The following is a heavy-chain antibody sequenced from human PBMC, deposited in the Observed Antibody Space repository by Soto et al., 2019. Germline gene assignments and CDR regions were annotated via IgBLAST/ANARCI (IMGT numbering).Heavy chain of an antibody. CDR1: GFDFGDYY. D-gene: IGHD6-13*01. CDR2: IDSGDGTT. Sequence: GGSLRLSCTGSGFDFGDYYMSLIRQAPGKGLEWVSYIDSGDGTTYYTDSVKGRFTISRDNAKKTVYLQMSSLRVEDTALYYCVRPYYSSSWFPFDRWGQGTLVTVSS. J-gene: IGHJ4*02. V-gene: IGHV3-11*01. CDR3: VRPYYSSSWFPFDR.